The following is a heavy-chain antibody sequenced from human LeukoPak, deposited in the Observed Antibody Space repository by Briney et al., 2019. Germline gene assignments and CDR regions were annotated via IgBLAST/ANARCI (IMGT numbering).Heavy chain of an antibody. V-gene: IGHV4-59*08. CDR2: IYYSGSS. D-gene: IGHD3-10*01. Sequence: SETLSLTCTVSGGSISSYYWSWLRQPPGKGLEWVGYIYYSGSSKYNPSLKSRVTISVDTSKHTFSLKMSSLTAADTAVYYCARHVYGSGQYNWFDPWGQGTLVTVSS. CDR3: ARHVYGSGQYNWFDP. CDR1: GGSISSYY. J-gene: IGHJ5*02.